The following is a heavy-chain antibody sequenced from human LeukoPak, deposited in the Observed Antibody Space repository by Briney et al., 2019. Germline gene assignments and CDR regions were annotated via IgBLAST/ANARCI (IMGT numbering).Heavy chain of an antibody. Sequence: GGSLRLSWAASGFTFGRYWMHWVRHVPEKGLMWVSRINSDGSSTNYVDAVTGRFTISRDNAKNTLYLQMNSLRAEDTAVYYCARGDGSYGYWDSWGQGTLVTVSS. D-gene: IGHD5-18*01. V-gene: IGHV3-74*01. CDR1: GFTFGRYW. CDR2: INSDGSST. J-gene: IGHJ5*01. CDR3: ARGDGSYGYWDS.